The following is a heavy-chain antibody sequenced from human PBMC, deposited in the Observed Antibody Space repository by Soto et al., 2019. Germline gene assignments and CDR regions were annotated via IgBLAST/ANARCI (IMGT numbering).Heavy chain of an antibody. J-gene: IGHJ4*02. V-gene: IGHV4-59*01. CDR3: ARDRRAVAGYFDY. CDR2: IYYSGST. D-gene: IGHD6-19*01. Sequence: SETLSLTCTVSGGSISSYYWSWIRQPPGKGLEWIGYIYYSGSTNYNPSLKSRVTISVDTSKNQFSLKLSSVTAADTAVYYCARDRRAVAGYFDYWGQGTLVTVSS. CDR1: GGSISSYY.